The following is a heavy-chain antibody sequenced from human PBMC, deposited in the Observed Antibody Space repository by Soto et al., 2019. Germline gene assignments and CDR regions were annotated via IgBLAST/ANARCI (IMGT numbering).Heavy chain of an antibody. CDR2: ISAYNGNT. CDR1: GYTFTNFG. D-gene: IGHD5-12*01. CDR3: GRGVAPIDY. V-gene: IGHV1-18*01. J-gene: IGHJ4*02. Sequence: QVQLVQSGAEVKKPGASVKVSCKASGYTFTNFGISWVRQAPGQGLEWMGWISAYNGNTNYAQNFQGRVTMTTDTATSTAYMGLSSLRSDDTAVYYCGRGVAPIDYGGQGTLVTGSS.